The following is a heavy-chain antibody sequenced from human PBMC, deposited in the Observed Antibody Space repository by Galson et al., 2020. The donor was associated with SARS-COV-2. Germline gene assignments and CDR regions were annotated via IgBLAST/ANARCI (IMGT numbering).Heavy chain of an antibody. V-gene: IGHV2-70*01. J-gene: IGHJ4*02. D-gene: IGHD3-9*01. Sequence: SGPTLVKPTQTLTLTCTFSGFSLSTSGMCVRWIRQPPGKALEWLALIDWDDDKYYSTSLKTRLTISKDTSKNQVVLTMTNMDPVDTATYYCARTHYDILTGYLYPFDYWGQGTLVTVSS. CDR1: GFSLSTSGMC. CDR2: IDWDDDK. CDR3: ARTHYDILTGYLYPFDY.